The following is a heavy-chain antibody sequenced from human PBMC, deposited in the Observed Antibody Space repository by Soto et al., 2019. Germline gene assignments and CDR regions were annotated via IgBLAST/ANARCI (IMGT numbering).Heavy chain of an antibody. V-gene: IGHV4-39*07. CDR1: GGSISSSSYY. D-gene: IGHD6-13*01. J-gene: IGHJ4*02. CDR2: IYYSGST. Sequence: PSETLSLTCTVSGGSISSSSYYWGWIRQPPGKGLEWIGSIYYSGSTYYKPSLKSRVTISVDTSKNQFSLKLSSVTAADTAVYYCASHSSHWPFFDFWGQGTLVTVSS. CDR3: ASHSSHWPFFDF.